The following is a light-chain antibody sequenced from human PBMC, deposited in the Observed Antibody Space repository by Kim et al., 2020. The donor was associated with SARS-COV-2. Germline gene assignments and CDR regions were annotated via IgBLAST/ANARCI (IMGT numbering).Light chain of an antibody. Sequence: EVVLTQSPGSLSLSPGETATLSCRASQSFRSSTLAWYQQKPGQAPRLLIYFASSRAIGIPDRFSGSGSGTDFTLTISRLEPEDFAVYYCQQYDVAPYIFGRENKLEI. V-gene: IGKV3-20*01. CDR2: FAS. CDR3: QQYDVAPYI. CDR1: QSFRSST. J-gene: IGKJ2*01.